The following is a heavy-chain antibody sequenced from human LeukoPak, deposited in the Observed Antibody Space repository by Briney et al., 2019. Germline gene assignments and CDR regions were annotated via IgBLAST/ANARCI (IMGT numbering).Heavy chain of an antibody. J-gene: IGHJ4*02. CDR3: AKPLTGVSSDYFDY. Sequence: GGSLRLSCVASGSTFSNYWMHWVRQAPGKGPEWVSRINKDGSITNFADSVKGRFTISRDNSKNTLYLQMNSLRAEDTAVYYCAKPLTGVSSDYFDYWGQGTLVTVSS. CDR2: INKDGSIT. D-gene: IGHD7-27*01. V-gene: IGHV3-74*01. CDR1: GSTFSNYW.